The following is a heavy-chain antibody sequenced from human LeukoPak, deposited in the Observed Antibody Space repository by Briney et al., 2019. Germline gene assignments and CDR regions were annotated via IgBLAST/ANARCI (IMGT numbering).Heavy chain of an antibody. CDR3: ARKAMYRGVLRDYFDY. J-gene: IGHJ4*02. CDR2: IIPIFGTA. Sequence: SVKVSCKASGGTFSSYAISWVRQAPGQGLEWMGGIIPIFGTANYAQKFQGRVTITADKSTSTAYIELSSLRSEDTAVYYCARKAMYRGVLRDYFDYWGRGTLVTVSS. V-gene: IGHV1-69*06. D-gene: IGHD3-10*01. CDR1: GGTFSSYA.